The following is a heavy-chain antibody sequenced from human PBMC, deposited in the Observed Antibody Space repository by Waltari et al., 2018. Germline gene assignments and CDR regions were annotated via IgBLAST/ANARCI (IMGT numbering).Heavy chain of an antibody. V-gene: IGHV3-21*02. CDR2: IRSTSSDI. Sequence: EVQLVESGGGLVKPGGSLRLSCAASGFTFNTYTMNWVRQAPGKGLEWVSSIRSTSSDIYCADSVNGRFTISRDNAKSSLYLQLNSLRAEDTAVYYCAGGYSSYYGMDVWGQGTTVTVSS. D-gene: IGHD6-13*01. CDR1: GFTFNTYT. CDR3: AGGYSSYYGMDV. J-gene: IGHJ6*02.